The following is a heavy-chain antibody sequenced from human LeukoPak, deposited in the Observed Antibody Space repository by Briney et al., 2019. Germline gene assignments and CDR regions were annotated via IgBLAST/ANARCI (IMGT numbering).Heavy chain of an antibody. J-gene: IGHJ4*02. CDR3: ARGGGNLDY. Sequence: GGSLRLSCAAPEFTFSSYTINWVRQAPGKGLEWVSSISSTSTYISYADSVKGRFTISRDNAKNSLYLQMNSLRAEDTAVYYCARGGGNLDYWGQGTLVTVSS. CDR1: EFTFSSYT. CDR2: ISSTSTYI. D-gene: IGHD2-15*01. V-gene: IGHV3-21*01.